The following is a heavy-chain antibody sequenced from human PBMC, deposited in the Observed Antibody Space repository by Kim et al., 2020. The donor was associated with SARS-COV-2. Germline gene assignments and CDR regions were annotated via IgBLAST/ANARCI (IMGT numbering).Heavy chain of an antibody. V-gene: IGHV3-30*04. CDR2: ISYDGSNK. CDR1: GFTFSSYA. D-gene: IGHD1-7*01. CDR3: ARGIRFYADITGTTSAFDY. Sequence: GGSLRLSCAASGFTFSSYAMHWVRQAPGKGLEWVAVISYDGSNKYYADSVKGRFTISRDNSKNTLYLQMNSLRAEDTAVYYCARGIRFYADITGTTSAFDYWGQGTLVTVSS. J-gene: IGHJ4*02.